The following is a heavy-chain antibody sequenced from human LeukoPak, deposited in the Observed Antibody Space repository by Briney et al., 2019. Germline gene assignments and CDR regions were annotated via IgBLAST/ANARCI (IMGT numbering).Heavy chain of an antibody. D-gene: IGHD3-10*01. CDR2: ISYDGTNA. Sequence: PGGSLRLSCSASEFTFFTYSMHWVRQAPGRGLEWVALISYDGTNAFYADSVKGRFTISRDDSQNTLYLQLNSLRAEDTAVYYCARSYGSATYAFDSWGQGTLVTVSS. V-gene: IGHV3-30-3*01. CDR1: EFTFFTYS. J-gene: IGHJ4*02. CDR3: ARSYGSATYAFDS.